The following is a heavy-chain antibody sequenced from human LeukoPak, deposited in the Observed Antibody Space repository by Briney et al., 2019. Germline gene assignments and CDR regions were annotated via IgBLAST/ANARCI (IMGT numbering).Heavy chain of an antibody. CDR3: TRTDYYESSGSYDAFHI. CDR1: GFTFGDYV. D-gene: IGHD3-22*01. V-gene: IGHV3-49*04. Sequence: GGSLRLSCTASGFTFGDYVMSWVRQAPGKGLEWVGFIRSKAYGGTTEYAASVKGRFIISRDDSKSIAYLQMNSLKIEDSAIYYCTRTDYYESSGSYDAFHIWGQGTKVTVSS. CDR2: IRSKAYGGTT. J-gene: IGHJ3*02.